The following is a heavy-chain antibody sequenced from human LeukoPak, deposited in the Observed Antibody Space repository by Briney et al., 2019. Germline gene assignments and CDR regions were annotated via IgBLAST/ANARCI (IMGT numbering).Heavy chain of an antibody. D-gene: IGHD3-3*01. CDR1: GYSISSGYY. CDR3: ARMVFGVVRYFDY. CDR2: IYHSGST. V-gene: IGHV4-38-2*01. J-gene: IGHJ4*02. Sequence: SETLSLTCAVSGYSISSGYYWGWIRQPPGKGLGWIGSIYHSGSTYYNPSLKSRVTISVDTSKNQFSLKLSSVTAADTAVYYCARMVFGVVRYFDYWGQGTLVTVSS.